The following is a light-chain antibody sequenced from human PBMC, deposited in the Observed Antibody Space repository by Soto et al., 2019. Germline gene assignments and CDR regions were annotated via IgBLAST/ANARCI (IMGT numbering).Light chain of an antibody. Sequence: QFALTQPPSASGSPGQSVTISCTGTSSDVGIYDYVSWYQQHPGKAPKLMIYEVTKRPSGVPDRFSGSKSANTASLTVSGLQAEDEADYYCAAWDDSLNALFGGGTKLTVL. CDR1: SSDVGIYDY. J-gene: IGLJ3*02. V-gene: IGLV2-8*01. CDR3: AAWDDSLNAL. CDR2: EVT.